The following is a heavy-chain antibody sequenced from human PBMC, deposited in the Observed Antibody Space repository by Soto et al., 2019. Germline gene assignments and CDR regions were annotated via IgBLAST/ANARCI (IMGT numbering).Heavy chain of an antibody. J-gene: IGHJ6*02. V-gene: IGHV4-34*01. D-gene: IGHD3-3*01. Sequence: SETLSLTCTVYGGSFSGYYWSWIRQPPGKGLEWIGEINHSGSTNYNPSLKSRVTISVDMSKNQFSLKLSSVTAADTAVYYCAREAFEGDFWSGYYRYYGMDVWGQGTTVTVSS. CDR1: GGSFSGYY. CDR3: AREAFEGDFWSGYYRYYGMDV. CDR2: INHSGST.